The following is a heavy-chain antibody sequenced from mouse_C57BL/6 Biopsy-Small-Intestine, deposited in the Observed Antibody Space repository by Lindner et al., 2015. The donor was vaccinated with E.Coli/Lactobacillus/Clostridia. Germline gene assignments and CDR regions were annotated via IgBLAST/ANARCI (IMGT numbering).Heavy chain of an antibody. D-gene: IGHD1-1*02. Sequence: VQLQESGPELVKPGASVKISCKASGYTLTDYHINWVKQRPGQGLEWIGWIYPGSGYTKYSEKFKGKATLTEDTSSSTAYMQLSSLTSEDSAVYLCARMGWLLDYWGQGTSVTVSS. CDR1: GYTLTDYH. CDR2: IYPGSGYT. J-gene: IGHJ4*01. CDR3: ARMGWLLDY. V-gene: IGHV1-84*01.